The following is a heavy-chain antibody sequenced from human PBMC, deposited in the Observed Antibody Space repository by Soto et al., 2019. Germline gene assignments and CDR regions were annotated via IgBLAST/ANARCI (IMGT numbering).Heavy chain of an antibody. CDR2: ISGSGST. Sequence: EVQLLESGGGLVQPGGSLRLSCAASGFTVSSYAMSWVRQAPGKGLEWVSVISGSGSTYSADSVKGRFTISRDSSKNTGYMQMNSLRAEDTAVYYCAKALRFTFTTGYSMDVWGRGTTVTVSS. D-gene: IGHD3-16*01. CDR3: AKALRFTFTTGYSMDV. V-gene: IGHV3-23*01. CDR1: GFTVSSYA. J-gene: IGHJ6*03.